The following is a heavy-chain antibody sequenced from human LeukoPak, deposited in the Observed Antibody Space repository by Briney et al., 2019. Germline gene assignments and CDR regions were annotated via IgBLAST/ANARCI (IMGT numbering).Heavy chain of an antibody. V-gene: IGHV1-8*02. Sequence: ASVKVSCKASGGTFSSYAISWVRQTPGQGLEWMGWMNPNSGNTGYAQKFQGRVTMTRNTSISTAYMELSSLRSEDTAVYYCARPHKTTKTRSAKDAFDIWGQGTMVTVSS. J-gene: IGHJ3*02. D-gene: IGHD4-11*01. CDR3: ARPHKTTKTRSAKDAFDI. CDR2: MNPNSGNT. CDR1: GGTFSSYA.